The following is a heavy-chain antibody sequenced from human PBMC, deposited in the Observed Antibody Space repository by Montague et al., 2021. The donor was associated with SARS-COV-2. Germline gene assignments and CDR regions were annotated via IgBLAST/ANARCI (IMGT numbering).Heavy chain of an antibody. CDR1: GGSISSSSYY. D-gene: IGHD6-13*01. J-gene: IGHJ6*02. CDR3: ARVGRQQLVRLSGMDV. CDR2: IYYSGST. Sequence: SETLSLTCTVSGGSISSSSYYWGWIRQPPGKGLEWIGSIYYSGSTNYNPSLKSRVTISVDTSKNQFSLKLSSVTAADTAVYYCARVGRQQLVRLSGMDVWGQGTPVTVSS. V-gene: IGHV4-39*07.